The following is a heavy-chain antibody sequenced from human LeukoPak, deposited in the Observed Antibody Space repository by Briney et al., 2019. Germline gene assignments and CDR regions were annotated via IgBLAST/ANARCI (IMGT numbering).Heavy chain of an antibody. V-gene: IGHV1-69*06. CDR2: IIPIFGTA. Sequence: ASVKVSCKASGGTFSSNAISWVRQAPGQGLEWMGGIIPIFGTANYAQKFQGRVTITADKSTSTAYMELSSLRSEDTAVYYCARALEQQLNWFDPWGQGTLVTVSS. CDR1: GGTFSSNA. D-gene: IGHD6-13*01. J-gene: IGHJ5*02. CDR3: ARALEQQLNWFDP.